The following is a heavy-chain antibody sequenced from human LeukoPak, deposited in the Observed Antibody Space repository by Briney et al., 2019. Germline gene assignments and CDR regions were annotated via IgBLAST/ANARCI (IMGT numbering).Heavy chain of an antibody. CDR1: GFSCSSYE. D-gene: IGHD1-1*01. CDR3: ARAPGTTGYFDY. CDR2: ISSSSSTI. Sequence: GASMLLCCAAAGFSCSSYEMSCGRQPPGKGLEWVSYISSSSSTIYYEAAVKGRFTISRNTAKNSLYLQMNSLRVEYTAVYYCARAPGTTGYFDYWGQGTLVTVSS. J-gene: IGHJ4*02. V-gene: IGHV3-48*03.